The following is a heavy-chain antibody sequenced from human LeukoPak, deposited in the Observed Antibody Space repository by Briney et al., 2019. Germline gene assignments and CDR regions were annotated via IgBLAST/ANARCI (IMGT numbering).Heavy chain of an antibody. CDR2: ISYDGSNK. Sequence: GGSLRLSCAASGFTFSSYAMHWVRQAPGKGLEWVAVISYDGSNKYYADSVKGRFTISRDNSKNTLYLQMNSLRAEDTAVYYCARDHSSGWYSDYFDYWGQGTLVTVSS. J-gene: IGHJ4*02. CDR3: ARDHSSGWYSDYFDY. D-gene: IGHD6-19*01. CDR1: GFTFSSYA. V-gene: IGHV3-30-3*01.